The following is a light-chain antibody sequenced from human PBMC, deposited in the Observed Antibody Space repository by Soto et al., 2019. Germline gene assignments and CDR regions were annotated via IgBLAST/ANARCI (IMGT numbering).Light chain of an antibody. CDR2: DAS. Sequence: EIVLTQSPATLSLSPGERATLSCRASQSASSYLAWYQQKPGQAPRLLIYDASNRAPGIPARFSGSGSGTDFTLTISSLAPEDFAVYYYQQRSNWPPYTFGQGTKLEIK. CDR3: QQRSNWPPYT. V-gene: IGKV3-11*01. J-gene: IGKJ2*01. CDR1: QSASSY.